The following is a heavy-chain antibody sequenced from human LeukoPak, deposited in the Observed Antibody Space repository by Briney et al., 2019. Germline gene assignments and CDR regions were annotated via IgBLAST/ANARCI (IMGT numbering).Heavy chain of an antibody. J-gene: IGHJ1*01. CDR2: IIPIFGTA. CDR3: TRDSSEFRSLLTH. Sequence: ASVKVSCKASGGTFRNYAISWVRQAPGQGPEWMGGIIPIFGTANYAQKFQGRVTITADESTSTAYMELSGLRSEDTAVYYCTRDSSEFRSLLTHWGQGTLVTVSS. V-gene: IGHV1-69*13. CDR1: GGTFRNYA. D-gene: IGHD1-14*01.